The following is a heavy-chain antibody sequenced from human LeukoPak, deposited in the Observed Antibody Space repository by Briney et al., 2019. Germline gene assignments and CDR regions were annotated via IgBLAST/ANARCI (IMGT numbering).Heavy chain of an antibody. CDR1: GGSISSYY. CDR2: IYYTGST. CDR3: ARQDSGTYLNPLDI. Sequence: PSETLSLTCIVSGGSISSYYCSWTRQPPGKGLEWIGYIYYTGSTNYNPSLKSRVTISVDTSKNQLSLKLRSVTAADTAVYYCARQDSGTYLNPLDIWGQGTVVTVPS. D-gene: IGHD1-26*01. J-gene: IGHJ3*02. V-gene: IGHV4-59*08.